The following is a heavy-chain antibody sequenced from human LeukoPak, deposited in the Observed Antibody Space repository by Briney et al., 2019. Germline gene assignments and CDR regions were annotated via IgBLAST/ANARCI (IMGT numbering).Heavy chain of an antibody. V-gene: IGHV4-59*08. CDR3: ARSTPASYDHGGYYYGMDV. CDR2: VSYSGST. CDR1: GGSISSFY. Sequence: SETLSLTCSVSGGSISSFYWSWIRQPPGEGLEWIGGVSYSGSTNYNPSLESRVTISVDTSKNQFSLKLSSVTAADTAVYYCARSTPASYDHGGYYYGMDVWGQGTTVTVSS. J-gene: IGHJ6*02. D-gene: IGHD3-3*01.